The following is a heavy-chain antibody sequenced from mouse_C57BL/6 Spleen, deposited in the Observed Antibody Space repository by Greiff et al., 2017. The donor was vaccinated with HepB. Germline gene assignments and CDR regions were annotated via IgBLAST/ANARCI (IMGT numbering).Heavy chain of an antibody. CDR1: GYAFSSSW. J-gene: IGHJ2*01. Sequence: QVQLQQSGPELVKPGASVKISCKASGYAFSSSWMNWVKQRPGKGLEWIGRIYPGDGDTNYNGKFKGKATLTADKSSSTAYMQLSSLTSEDSAVYFCARVGSSFFDYWGQGTTLTVSS. CDR2: IYPGDGDT. CDR3: ARVGSSFFDY. D-gene: IGHD1-1*01. V-gene: IGHV1-82*01.